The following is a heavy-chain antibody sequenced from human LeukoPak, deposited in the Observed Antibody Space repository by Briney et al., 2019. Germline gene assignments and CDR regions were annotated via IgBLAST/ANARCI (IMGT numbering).Heavy chain of an antibody. CDR3: ARAYKASPLHNAIDS. D-gene: IGHD1-14*01. CDR1: GGSFSGYF. Sequence: SETLSLTCAVYGGSFSGYFWSWIRQTPGKGLEWIGETDHSGTTNYNPSLKRRVIISPDTSKSQFSLKVNSVTAADTAVYYCARAYKASPLHNAIDSWGQGTLVTVSS. V-gene: IGHV4-34*01. CDR2: TDHSGTT. J-gene: IGHJ4*02.